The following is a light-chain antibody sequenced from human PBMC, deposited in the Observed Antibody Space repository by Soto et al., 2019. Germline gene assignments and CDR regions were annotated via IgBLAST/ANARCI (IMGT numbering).Light chain of an antibody. V-gene: IGKV1-8*01. CDR1: QGISSY. J-gene: IGKJ3*01. CDR3: QQYYSYLVT. Sequence: AIRMTQSPSSFSASTGDRVTITCRASQGISSYLAWYQQKPGKAPKLLIYAASTLQSRVPSRFSGSGSGTDFTLTISCLQSEDFATYYCQQYYSYLVTFGPGTKVDIK. CDR2: AAS.